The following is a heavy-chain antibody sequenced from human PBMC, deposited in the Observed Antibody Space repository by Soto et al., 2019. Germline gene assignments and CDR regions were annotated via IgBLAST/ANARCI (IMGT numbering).Heavy chain of an antibody. CDR3: ARDPGYCSSTSCYEGFDP. J-gene: IGHJ5*02. CDR1: GGSISSGDYC. CDR2: IYYSGST. D-gene: IGHD2-2*01. Sequence: SETLSLTCTVSGGSISSGDYCWSWIRQPPGKGLEWIGYIYYSGSTYYNPSLKSRVTISVDTSKNQFSLKLSSVTAADTAVYYCARDPGYCSSTSCYEGFDPWGQGTLVTVSS. V-gene: IGHV4-30-4*01.